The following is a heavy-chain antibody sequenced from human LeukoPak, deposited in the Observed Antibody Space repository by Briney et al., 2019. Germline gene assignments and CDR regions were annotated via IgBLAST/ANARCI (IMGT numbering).Heavy chain of an antibody. CDR1: GGSISSYY. CDR2: IYYSGST. D-gene: IGHD2-21*01. Sequence: SETLSLTCTVSGGSISSYYWSWIRQPPGKGLEWIGYIYYSGSTNYNPSLKSRVTISVDTSKNQFSLKLSSVTAADTAVYYCARGTIVVPFDYWGQGTLVTASS. CDR3: ARGTIVVPFDY. J-gene: IGHJ4*02. V-gene: IGHV4-59*12.